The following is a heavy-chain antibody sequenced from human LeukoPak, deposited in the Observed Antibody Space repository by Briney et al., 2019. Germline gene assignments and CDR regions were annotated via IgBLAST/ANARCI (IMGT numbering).Heavy chain of an antibody. D-gene: IGHD5-18*01. V-gene: IGHV1-46*01. J-gene: IGHJ6*03. CDR3: AGGGRIQLWLRGNSAPQYYMDV. Sequence: GASVKVSCKASGYTFTSYYMHWVRQAPGQGLEWMGIINPSGGSTSYAQKFQGRVTMTRDTSTSTVYMELSSLRSEDTAVYYCAGGGRIQLWLRGNSAPQYYMDVWGKGTTVTVSS. CDR1: GYTFTSYY. CDR2: INPSGGST.